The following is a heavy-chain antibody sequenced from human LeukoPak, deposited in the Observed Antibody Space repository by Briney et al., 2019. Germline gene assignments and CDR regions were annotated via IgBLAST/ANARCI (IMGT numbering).Heavy chain of an antibody. Sequence: PGGSLRLSCTASGFTFTNYEMNWVRQAPGKGLEWISCITSSGTTIYYADSMKGRFTSSRDNANNIVYLQMSGLRAEDTAIYYCARGGDSSDYSYDYWGQGTLVTVSS. CDR2: ITSSGTTI. J-gene: IGHJ4*02. V-gene: IGHV3-48*03. CDR3: ARGGDSSDYSYDY. CDR1: GFTFTNYE. D-gene: IGHD3-22*01.